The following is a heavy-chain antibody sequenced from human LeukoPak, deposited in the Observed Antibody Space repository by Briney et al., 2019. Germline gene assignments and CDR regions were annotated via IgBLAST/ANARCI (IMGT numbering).Heavy chain of an antibody. CDR1: GYTFTGYY. V-gene: IGHV1-2*02. D-gene: IGHD3-10*01. CDR3: AREDYGSGSYQS. CDR2: INPNSGGT. J-gene: IGHJ4*01. Sequence: ASVKVSCKASGYTFTGYYMHWVRQAPGQGLAWMGWINPNSGGTNYAQKFQGRVTMTRDTSISTAYMELSRLRSDDTAVYYCAREDYGSGSYQSWGQGTLVTVSS.